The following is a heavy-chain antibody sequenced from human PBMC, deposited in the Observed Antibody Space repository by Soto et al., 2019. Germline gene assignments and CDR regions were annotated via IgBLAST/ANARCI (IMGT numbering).Heavy chain of an antibody. V-gene: IGHV4-39*01. D-gene: IGHD7-27*01. CDR2: IYYSGST. CDR1: GGSISSSSYY. J-gene: IGHJ5*02. CDR3: ARHSGLRRFNP. Sequence: QLQLQESCPGLVKPSETLSLTCTVSGGSISSSSYYWGWIRQPPGKGLEWIGRIYYSGSTYYNLHLKIRVTKSLDTSKNQYSLKLSAVSGADTAVYYCARHSGLRRFNPWGQGTLVTVSS.